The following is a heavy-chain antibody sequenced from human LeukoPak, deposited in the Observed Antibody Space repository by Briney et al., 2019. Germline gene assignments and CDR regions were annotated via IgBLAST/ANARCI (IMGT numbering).Heavy chain of an antibody. CDR2: IYYSGVT. CDR1: GDSVRSSDYY. CDR3: ARLASIYSGSYYGLKYFDY. Sequence: PSETLSLTCTASGDSVRSSDYYWAWIRQPPGKGLEWIGSIYYSGVTYYNPSLKSRVTMSVDTSKNQFSVRLSSVTAADTAVFYCARLASIYSGSYYGLKYFDYWGQGTLVTVSS. J-gene: IGHJ4*02. D-gene: IGHD1-26*01. V-gene: IGHV4-39*01.